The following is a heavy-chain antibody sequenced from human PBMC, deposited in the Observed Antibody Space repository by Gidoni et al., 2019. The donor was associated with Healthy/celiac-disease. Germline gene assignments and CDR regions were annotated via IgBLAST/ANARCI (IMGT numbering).Heavy chain of an antibody. CDR2: LSYDGSNK. D-gene: IGHD6-19*01. V-gene: IGHV3-30-3*01. Sequence: QVQLVESGGGVVQPGRSLRRSCAAAGFTFSSYAMHWVRQAPGKGLEWVAVLSYDGSNKYYADSVKGRFTISRDNSKNTLYLQMNSLRAEDTAVYYCARLSGWYLYYWGQGTLVTVSS. CDR1: GFTFSSYA. CDR3: ARLSGWYLYY. J-gene: IGHJ4*02.